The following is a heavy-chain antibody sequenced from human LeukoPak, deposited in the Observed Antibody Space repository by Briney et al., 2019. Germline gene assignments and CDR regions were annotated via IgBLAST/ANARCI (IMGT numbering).Heavy chain of an antibody. CDR3: ARGGYSYYYFDY. V-gene: IGHV4-59*01. CDR1: GGSISSSY. J-gene: IGHJ4*02. D-gene: IGHD5-18*01. CDR2: IYYSGST. Sequence: SETLSLTCAVSGGSISSSYWSWIRQPPGRGLEWIGYIYYSGSTIYNPSLKSRGTISVDTSKNHFSLKLSSVTAADTAVYYCARGGYSYYYFDYWGQGTLVTVSS.